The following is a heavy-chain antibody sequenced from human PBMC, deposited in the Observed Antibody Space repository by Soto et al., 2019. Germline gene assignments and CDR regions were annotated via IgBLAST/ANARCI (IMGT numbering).Heavy chain of an antibody. J-gene: IGHJ4*02. D-gene: IGHD3-10*01. CDR3: ARDSPLHPGELLSLDY. Sequence: QVQLVESGGGVVQPGRSLRLSCAASGFTFSSYGMHWVRQAPGKGLEGVAVIWYDGSNKYYADSVKGRFTISRDNSKNTLYLQMNSLRAEDTAVYYCARDSPLHPGELLSLDYWGQGTLVTVSS. V-gene: IGHV3-33*01. CDR1: GFTFSSYG. CDR2: IWYDGSNK.